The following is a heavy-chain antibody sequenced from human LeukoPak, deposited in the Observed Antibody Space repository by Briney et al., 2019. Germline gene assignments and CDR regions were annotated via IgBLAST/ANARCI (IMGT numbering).Heavy chain of an antibody. Sequence: GGSLRLSCAASGFTFTSYAMSWIRQAPGKGLEWVSAISGGGENTYYADSVKGRFTISRDNSKNTLYLQMNSLRAEDTATYYCAKPRAMATGVGRYFDLWGRGTLVTVSS. CDR3: AKPRAMATGVGRYFDL. CDR2: ISGGGENT. J-gene: IGHJ2*01. CDR1: GFTFTSYA. V-gene: IGHV3-23*01. D-gene: IGHD5-24*01.